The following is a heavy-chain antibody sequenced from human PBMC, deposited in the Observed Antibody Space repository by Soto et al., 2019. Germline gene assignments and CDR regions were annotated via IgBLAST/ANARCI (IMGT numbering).Heavy chain of an antibody. Sequence: SETLSLTCAVSGGSISSSNWWSWVRQPPGKGLEWIGEIYYRGSTFYNPSLKSRVTISVDTSRGQFSLKLTSVTAADTAFYYCSVRGVRTTFDYWGQGALVTVSS. J-gene: IGHJ4*02. D-gene: IGHD3-10*01. CDR3: SVRGVRTTFDY. CDR1: GGSISSSNW. V-gene: IGHV4-4*02. CDR2: IYYRGST.